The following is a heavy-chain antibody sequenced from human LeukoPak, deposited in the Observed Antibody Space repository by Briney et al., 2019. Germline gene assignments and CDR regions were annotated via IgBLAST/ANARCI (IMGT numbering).Heavy chain of an antibody. CDR3: AGGPAAPRGYYYYNMDV. J-gene: IGHJ6*03. D-gene: IGHD2-2*01. Sequence: PGRSLTLSCAASGFTFNTYTMNWARQAPGKGRGCVLLVSISSSYILYGDSVKGRFTISRDNAKNSLYLKMNSLKAADTAVYYCAGGPAAPRGYYYYNMDVWGKGTTVIVSS. V-gene: IGHV3-21*06. CDR1: GFTFNTYT. CDR2: VSISSSYI.